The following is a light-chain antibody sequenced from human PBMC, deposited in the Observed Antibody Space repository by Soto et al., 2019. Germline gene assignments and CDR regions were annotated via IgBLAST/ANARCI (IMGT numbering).Light chain of an antibody. V-gene: IGLV1-40*01. CDR1: SSNIGAGYD. Sequence: QSVLTQPPSVSGAPGQRVTISCTGSSSNIGAGYDVHWYQQLPGTAPKLLIYGNSNRPSGVPDRFSGSKSGTSASLAITGLHAEDEADYYCQSYDSSLSAHYVFGPGTKLTVL. CDR2: GNS. CDR3: QSYDSSLSAHYV. J-gene: IGLJ1*01.